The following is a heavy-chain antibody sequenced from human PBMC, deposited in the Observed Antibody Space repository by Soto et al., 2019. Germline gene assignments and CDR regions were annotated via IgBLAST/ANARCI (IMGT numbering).Heavy chain of an antibody. CDR1: GFRFSTYN. D-gene: IGHD2-15*01. CDR3: AKRRGGGGQFDY. CDR2: ISTTSFTI. Sequence: GSLRLSCAASGFRFSTYNMDWVRQAPGKGPEWIAHISTTSFTIYYADSVKGRFTISRDNDRNSLYLEMNSLTAEDTAVYFCAKRRGGGGQFDYWGQGAVVTVSP. V-gene: IGHV3-48*01. J-gene: IGHJ4*02.